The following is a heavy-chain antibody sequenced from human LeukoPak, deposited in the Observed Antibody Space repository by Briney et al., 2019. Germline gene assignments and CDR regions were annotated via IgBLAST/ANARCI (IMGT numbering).Heavy chain of an antibody. D-gene: IGHD3-22*01. CDR1: GGSISSYY. J-gene: IGHJ4*02. CDR3: AREARGSNGFYYNF. CDR2: ISYSGRP. V-gene: IGHV4-59*01. Sequence: SETLSLTCTVSGGSISSYYWAWIRQPPGQGQERIGDISYSGRPKYNPTLTSRATISADTSKNQSSLKLTSVTAADTAVYYCAREARGSNGFYYNFWGQGTLVAVSS.